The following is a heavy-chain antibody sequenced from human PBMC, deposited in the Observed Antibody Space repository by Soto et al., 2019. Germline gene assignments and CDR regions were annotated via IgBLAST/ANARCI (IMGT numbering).Heavy chain of an antibody. CDR3: AKVGAYTVTYGVDY. CDR2: ISGSGGST. Sequence: EVQLLESGGGLVQPGGSLRLSCAASGFTFSRYAMSWVRQAPGKGLEWVSAISGSGGSTYYADSVKGRFTISRDNSKNTPYLQRTSLRAEDTAVYYCAKVGAYTVTYGVDYWGQGTLDTVSS. J-gene: IGHJ4*02. V-gene: IGHV3-23*01. D-gene: IGHD4-17*01. CDR1: GFTFSRYA.